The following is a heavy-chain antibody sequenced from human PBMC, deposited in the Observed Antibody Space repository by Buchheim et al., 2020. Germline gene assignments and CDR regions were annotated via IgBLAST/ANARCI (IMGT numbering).Heavy chain of an antibody. CDR2: ITHSGSA. Sequence: QVQLQESGPGLVKPSGALSLTCGVSGGSFGGYYWTWIRQPPGTGLEWIGEITHSGSANYNPSLESRVTISEDTSQRQFSLRLRSVTAADTAVYYCARRHGYNYGLRDWGQGTL. D-gene: IGHD5-24*01. CDR3: ARRHGYNYGLRD. CDR1: GGSFGGYY. J-gene: IGHJ4*02. V-gene: IGHV4-34*01.